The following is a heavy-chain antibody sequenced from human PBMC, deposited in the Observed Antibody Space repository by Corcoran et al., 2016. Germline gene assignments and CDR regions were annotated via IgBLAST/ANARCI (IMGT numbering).Heavy chain of an antibody. CDR2: IIPIFGTA. Sequence: QVQLVQSGAEVKKPGSSVKVSCKASGGTFSSYAISWVRQAPGQGLEWMGGIIPIFGTANYAQKFQGRVTITAVESTSTAYMELGSLRSEDTAVYCCASDQAVAGTPGWFDPWGQGTLVTVSS. J-gene: IGHJ5*02. CDR3: ASDQAVAGTPGWFDP. CDR1: GGTFSSYA. D-gene: IGHD6-19*01. V-gene: IGHV1-69*01.